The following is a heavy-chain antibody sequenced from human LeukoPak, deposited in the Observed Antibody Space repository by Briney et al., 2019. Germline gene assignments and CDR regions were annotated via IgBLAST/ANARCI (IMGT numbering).Heavy chain of an antibody. CDR2: IWYDGSNK. CDR1: GFTFSSYG. D-gene: IGHD5-12*01. CDR3: ARAHSGYDLPDY. J-gene: IGHJ4*02. V-gene: IGHV3-33*01. Sequence: GGSLRLSCAASGFTFSSYGMHWVRQAPGKGLEWAAVIWYDGSNKYYADSVKGRFTISRDNSKNTLYLQMNSLRAEDTAVYYCARAHSGYDLPDYWGQGTLVTASS.